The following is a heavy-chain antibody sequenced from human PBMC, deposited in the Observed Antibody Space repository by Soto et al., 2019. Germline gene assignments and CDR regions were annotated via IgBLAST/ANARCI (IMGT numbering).Heavy chain of an antibody. V-gene: IGHV4-34*01. D-gene: IGHD1-20*01. CDR2: INHSGIT. J-gene: IGHJ4*02. Sequence: PSETLSLTCTVSGGSFSGYFWTWIRQPPGKGLEWLAEINHSGITNYNPSVESRVSMSVDTSKNQFSLRLYSVTAADTAVYYCVRGTYNYKSRYFDYWGPGTLVTVYS. CDR3: VRGTYNYKSRYFDY. CDR1: GGSFSGYF.